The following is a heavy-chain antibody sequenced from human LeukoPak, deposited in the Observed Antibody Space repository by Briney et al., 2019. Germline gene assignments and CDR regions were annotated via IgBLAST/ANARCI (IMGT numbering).Heavy chain of an antibody. J-gene: IGHJ5*02. D-gene: IGHD2-15*01. Sequence: SETLSLTCSVSGVSVSSGSNYWGWIRQPPGQTLEWIGSIYSSGSTYYNPSLKSRVLILIDTAKNHFSLNLSSVTAADAAVYYCARAGAVVDNWFDPWGQGTLVTVSS. V-gene: IGHV4-39*07. CDR1: GVSVSSGSNY. CDR3: ARAGAVVDNWFDP. CDR2: IYSSGST.